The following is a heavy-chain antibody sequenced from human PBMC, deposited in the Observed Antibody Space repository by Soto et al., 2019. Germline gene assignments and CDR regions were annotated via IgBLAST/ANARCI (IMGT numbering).Heavy chain of an antibody. Sequence: VQLVESGGGVVQPGRSLRLSCAASGFTFSSYGMHWVRQAPGKGLEWVAVISYDGSNKYYADSVKGRFTISRDNSKNTLYLQMNSLRAEDTAVYYCAKDRHYYGSGSYPPDYWGQGTLVTVSS. CDR2: ISYDGSNK. CDR3: AKDRHYYGSGSYPPDY. J-gene: IGHJ4*02. D-gene: IGHD3-10*01. CDR1: GFTFSSYG. V-gene: IGHV3-30*18.